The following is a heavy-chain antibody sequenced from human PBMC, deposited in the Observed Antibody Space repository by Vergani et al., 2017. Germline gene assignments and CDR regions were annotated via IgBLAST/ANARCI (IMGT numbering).Heavy chain of an antibody. D-gene: IGHD3-3*01. CDR1: GGSFSGYY. CDR2: INHSGST. V-gene: IGHV4-34*01. Sequence: QVQLQQWGAGLLKPSETLSLTCAVYGGSFSGYYWSWIRQPPGKGLEWIGEINHSGSTNYNPSLKSRVTISVDTSKNQFSLKLSSVTAADTAVYYCARDQYYDFWSGSFHWFDPWGQGTLVTVSS. J-gene: IGHJ5*02. CDR3: ARDQYYDFWSGSFHWFDP.